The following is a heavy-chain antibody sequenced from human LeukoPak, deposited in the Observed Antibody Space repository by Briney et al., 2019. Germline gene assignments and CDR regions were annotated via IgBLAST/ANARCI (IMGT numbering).Heavy chain of an antibody. V-gene: IGHV3-9*01. Sequence: GRSLRLSCAASGFTFDDYAMHWFRQAPGKGLEWVSGISWNSGSIGYVDSVKGRFTISRDNAKNSLYLQMNSLRAEDTALYYCAKDKGSSSWYQKFGDAFDIWGQGTVVTVSS. CDR1: GFTFDDYA. CDR3: AKDKGSSSWYQKFGDAFDI. CDR2: ISWNSGSI. J-gene: IGHJ3*02. D-gene: IGHD6-13*01.